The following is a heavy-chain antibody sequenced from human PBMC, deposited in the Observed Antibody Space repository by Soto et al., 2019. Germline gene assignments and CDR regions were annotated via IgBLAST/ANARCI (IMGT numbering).Heavy chain of an antibody. CDR3: ARDYYDSSGYGPLYYYYYYGMDA. CDR1: GGTFSSYA. J-gene: IGHJ6*02. V-gene: IGHV1-69*13. Sequence: SVKVSCKASGGTFSSYAISWVRQAPGQGLEWMGGIIPIFGTANYAQKFQGRVTITADESTSTAYMELSSLRSEDTAVYYCARDYYDSSGYGPLYYYYYYGMDAWGQGTTVTVSS. CDR2: IIPIFGTA. D-gene: IGHD3-22*01.